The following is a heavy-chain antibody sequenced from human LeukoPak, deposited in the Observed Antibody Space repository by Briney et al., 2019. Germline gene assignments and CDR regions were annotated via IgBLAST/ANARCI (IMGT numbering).Heavy chain of an antibody. V-gene: IGHV1-69*04. J-gene: IGHJ4*02. Sequence: SVKVSCKASGGTFSSYTISWVRQAPGQGLEWMGRIIPILGIANYAQQFQGKVTITADKSTSTAYMELSSLRSEDTAVYYCAREDYYDRDRPLDYWGQGTLVTVSS. CDR2: IIPILGIA. D-gene: IGHD3-22*01. CDR3: AREDYYDRDRPLDY. CDR1: GGTFSSYT.